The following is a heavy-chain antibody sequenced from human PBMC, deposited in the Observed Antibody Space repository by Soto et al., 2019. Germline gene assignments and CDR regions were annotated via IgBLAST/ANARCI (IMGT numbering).Heavy chain of an antibody. Sequence: QVQLQESGPGLVKPSQTLSLTCTVSGGSISSGGYYWSWIRQHPGKGLEWIGYIYYSGSTYYNPSLQSRVTISVDKSKNQFSLKLSSVTAADTAVYYCARTGERWILGYYFDYWGQGTLVTVSS. V-gene: IGHV4-31*03. CDR1: GGSISSGGYY. J-gene: IGHJ4*02. D-gene: IGHD2-2*03. CDR3: ARTGERWILGYYFDY. CDR2: IYYSGST.